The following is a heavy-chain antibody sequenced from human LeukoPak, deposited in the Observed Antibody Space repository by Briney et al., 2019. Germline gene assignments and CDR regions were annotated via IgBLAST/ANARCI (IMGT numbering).Heavy chain of an antibody. CDR3: ASNFWNSDSALLDY. D-gene: IGHD1-7*01. CDR2: ISSSSSTI. V-gene: IGHV3-48*01. CDR1: GFTSSSYS. J-gene: IGHJ4*02. Sequence: GGSLRLSCAASGFTSSSYSMNWVRQAPGQGLEWVSYISSSSSTIYYADSVKGRFTISRDNAKNSLYLQMNSLRAEDTAVYYCASNFWNSDSALLDYWGQGTLVTVSS.